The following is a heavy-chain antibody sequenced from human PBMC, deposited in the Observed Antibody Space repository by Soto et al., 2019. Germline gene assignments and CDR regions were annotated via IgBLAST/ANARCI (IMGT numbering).Heavy chain of an antibody. CDR3: AREEVPQWFTKRDDGMEV. V-gene: IGHV4-34*01. Sequence: EPLSLTGAAYGGTFSGYFWGWIRQAPAKGLEWIGEVKAGGGTKSNPSLKSRVIISEDTSTNQFSLKLKHVTAADTAVYYCAREEVPQWFTKRDDGMEVWGQGTTVTVSS. D-gene: IGHD2-8*01. CDR2: VKAGGGT. J-gene: IGHJ6*02. CDR1: GGTFSGYF.